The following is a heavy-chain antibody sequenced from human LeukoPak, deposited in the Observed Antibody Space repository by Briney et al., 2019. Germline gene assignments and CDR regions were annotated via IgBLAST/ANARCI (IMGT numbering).Heavy chain of an antibody. V-gene: IGHV3-23*01. D-gene: IGHD6-13*01. CDR1: GFTLSSYA. J-gene: IGHJ4*02. CDR3: AKQSAGSAAWYSLHYDF. CDR2: VDGGGGGT. Sequence: GGSLRISCAASGFTLSSYAMTWVRQAPGRGLEWVSRVDGGGGGTYYADSVKGRFTISRDNSKDTLYLQMNGLRAEDTAVYFCAKQSAGSAAWYSLHYDFWGQGTLVTVSS.